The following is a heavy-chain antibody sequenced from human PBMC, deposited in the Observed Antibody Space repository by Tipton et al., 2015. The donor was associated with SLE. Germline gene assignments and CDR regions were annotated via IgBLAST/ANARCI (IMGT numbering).Heavy chain of an antibody. V-gene: IGHV3-66*02. CDR1: GLTISNNY. CDR2: LFRDGRT. J-gene: IGHJ4*02. Sequence: SLRLSCAASGLTISNNYMSWVRQAPGKGLEWVSVLFRDGRTYYGDSVKGRFTVSRDNSENTLYLQMDSLRVEDTSIYYCTRDSQQQLVPWDYWGQGTLVTVSS. D-gene: IGHD6-13*01. CDR3: TRDSQQQLVPWDY.